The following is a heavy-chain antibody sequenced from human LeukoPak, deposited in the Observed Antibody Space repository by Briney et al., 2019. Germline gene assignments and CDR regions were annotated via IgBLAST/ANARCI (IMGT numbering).Heavy chain of an antibody. CDR3: ARALRYFDWLSTSPEYNWFDP. Sequence: GGSLRLSCAASGFTFSSYSMNWVRQAPGTGLEWVSYISSSSSTIYYADSVKGRFTISRDNAKNSLYLQMNSLRAEDTAVYYCARALRYFDWLSTSPEYNWFDPWGQGTLVTVSS. V-gene: IGHV3-48*01. J-gene: IGHJ5*02. CDR2: ISSSSSTI. D-gene: IGHD3-9*01. CDR1: GFTFSSYS.